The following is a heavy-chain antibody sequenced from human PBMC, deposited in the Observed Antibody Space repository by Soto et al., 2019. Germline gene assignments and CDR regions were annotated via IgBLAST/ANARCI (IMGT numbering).Heavy chain of an antibody. CDR3: ARGTIVMITFGGPHY. V-gene: IGHV1-2*02. Sequence: ASVKVSCKASGYTFTGYYMHWVRQAPGQGLEWMGWINPNSGGTNYAQKFQGRVTMTRDASISTAYMELSRLRSDDTAVYYCARGTIVMITFGGPHYWGQGTLVTVSS. CDR2: INPNSGGT. CDR1: GYTFTGYY. J-gene: IGHJ4*02. D-gene: IGHD3-16*01.